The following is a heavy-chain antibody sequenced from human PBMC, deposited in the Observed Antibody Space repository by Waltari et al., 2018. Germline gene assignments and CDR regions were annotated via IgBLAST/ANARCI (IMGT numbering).Heavy chain of an antibody. J-gene: IGHJ4*02. V-gene: IGHV1-69*01. CDR3: ATDTSPPY. CDR2: IIPKIGAS. D-gene: IGHD2-2*01. CDR1: GGTFGRFA. Sequence: QVQLVQSGAEVKKPGSSVKVSCKASGGTFGRFAISWVRQAAGEGLEWMGGIIPKIGASNYAQKFQGRVTITADDSTSSAYMGVTSLSFEDTAVYFCATDTSPPYWGQGTLVIVSS.